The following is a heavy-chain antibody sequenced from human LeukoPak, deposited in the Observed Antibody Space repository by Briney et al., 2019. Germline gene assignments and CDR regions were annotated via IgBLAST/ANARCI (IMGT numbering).Heavy chain of an antibody. J-gene: IGHJ4*02. CDR1: GGSISSYY. CDR2: IYYSGST. Sequence: PSETLSLTCTVSGGSISSYYWSWIRQPPGKGLEWIGYIYYSGSTSYNPSLKSRVTISVDTSKNQFSLKLSSVTAADTAVYYCARRAAAGRCFDYWGQGTLVTVSS. V-gene: IGHV4-59*01. D-gene: IGHD6-13*01. CDR3: ARRAAAGRCFDY.